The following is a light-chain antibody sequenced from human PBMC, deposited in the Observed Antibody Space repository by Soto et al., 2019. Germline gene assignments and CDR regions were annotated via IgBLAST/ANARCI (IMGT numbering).Light chain of an antibody. CDR2: AAS. CDR3: QQSHSAPCT. V-gene: IGKV1-39*01. Sequence: DIQMTQSPFSLSASLGDRVTTTCRSSQSMSDYLNWYQQKPRKGPKPLIFAASSLPVGVPSRFSGSGSGTDFTLTISSLQPEDFATYFCQQSHSAPCTFGPGTTVDIK. J-gene: IGKJ3*01. CDR1: QSMSDY.